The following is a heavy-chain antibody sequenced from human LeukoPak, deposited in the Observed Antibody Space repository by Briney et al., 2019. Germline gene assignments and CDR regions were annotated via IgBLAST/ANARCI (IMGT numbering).Heavy chain of an antibody. CDR2: ISAYNGDT. V-gene: IGHV1-18*01. CDR1: GGTFSSYA. J-gene: IGHJ4*02. Sequence: ASVKVSCKASGGTFSSYAISWVRQAPGQGLEWMGWISAYNGDTNYEQQLQGRVTMTTDTSTSTAYMELRSLRSDDTAVYYCARGLNTRLIDYWGQGTLVTVSS. CDR3: ARGLNTRLIDY. D-gene: IGHD2-2*01.